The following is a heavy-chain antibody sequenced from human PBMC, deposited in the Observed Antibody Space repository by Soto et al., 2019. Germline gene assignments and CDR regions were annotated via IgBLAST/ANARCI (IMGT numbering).Heavy chain of an antibody. CDR1: GGSISSGGYY. J-gene: IGHJ4*02. CDR3: TKGATSPFDS. D-gene: IGHD3-16*01. Sequence: PSETLSLTCTVSGGSISSGGYYWSWIRQHPGRGLEWIGYIYYSGSTYYNPSLKSRVTISVDTSKNQFSLKLSSVTAADTAIYYCTKGATSPFDSWGQGTRVTVSS. CDR2: IYYSGST. V-gene: IGHV4-31*02.